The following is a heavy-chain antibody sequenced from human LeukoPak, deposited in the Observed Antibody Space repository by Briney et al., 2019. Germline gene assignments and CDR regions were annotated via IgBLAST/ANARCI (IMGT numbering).Heavy chain of an antibody. CDR2: IYYSGST. CDR3: ARARAAGTLYYFDY. V-gene: IGHV4-59*01. J-gene: IGHJ4*02. D-gene: IGHD6-13*01. CDR1: GGSISSYY. Sequence: SETLSLTCTVSGGSISSYYWSWIRQPPGTGLEWIGYIYYSGSTNYNPSLKSRATISVDTSKNQFSLKLSSVTAADTAVYYCARARAAGTLYYFDYWGQGTLVTVSS.